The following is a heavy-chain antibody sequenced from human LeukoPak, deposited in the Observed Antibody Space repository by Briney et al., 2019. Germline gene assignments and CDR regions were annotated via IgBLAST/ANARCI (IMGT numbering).Heavy chain of an antibody. CDR3: AKGTPGYCSTTSCYALEY. D-gene: IGHD2-2*01. CDR1: GFPFSTFA. V-gene: IGHV3-23*01. J-gene: IGHJ4*02. Sequence: GGSLRLSCAACGFPFSTFAMSWVRQAPGKGLEWVSSISGNGGITYYADSVQGRFTISRDNSKNTLDVQMNSLRAEDTAVYYCAKGTPGYCSTTSCYALEYWGQGTLVTVSS. CDR2: ISGNGGIT.